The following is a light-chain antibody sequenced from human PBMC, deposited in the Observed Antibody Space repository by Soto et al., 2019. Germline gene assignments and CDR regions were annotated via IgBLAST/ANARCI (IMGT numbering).Light chain of an antibody. V-gene: IGLV2-14*02. CDR3: TSYRSGPLYV. J-gene: IGLJ1*01. CDR1: SSDVGSYNL. CDR2: DVT. Sequence: QSALTQPASVSGSPGQSITISCTGTSSDVGSYNLVSWYQQHPGKAPRLILYDVTHRPSGISNRFSGSKSGDTASLTISGLQAEDEAHYYCTSYRSGPLYVFGTGTKVTVL.